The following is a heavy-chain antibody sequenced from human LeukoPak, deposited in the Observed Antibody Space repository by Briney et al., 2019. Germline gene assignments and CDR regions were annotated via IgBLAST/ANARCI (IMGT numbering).Heavy chain of an antibody. CDR3: ARGRSYGSIFGVVISRANYYYMDV. CDR1: GYTFTSYD. D-gene: IGHD3-3*01. V-gene: IGHV1-8*01. Sequence: ASVKVSCKASGYTFTSYDINWVRQATGQGLEWMGWMNPNSGNTGYAQKFQGRVTMTRNTSISTAYMELSSPRSEDTAVYYCARGRSYGSIFGVVISRANYYYMDVWGKGTTVTVSS. J-gene: IGHJ6*03. CDR2: MNPNSGNT.